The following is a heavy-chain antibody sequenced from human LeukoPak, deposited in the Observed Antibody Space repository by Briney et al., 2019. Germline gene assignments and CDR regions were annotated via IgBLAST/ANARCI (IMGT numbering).Heavy chain of an antibody. CDR2: ISYIGST. Sequence: SETLSLTCTVSGDSISNYYWSWIRQPPGQGLEWLGHISYIGSTNYNPSLNSRVTISVDTSKNQFSLRLSSVTAADTAVYFCASSKPGYSSGLVGYWGQGTLVTVSS. CDR1: GDSISNYY. D-gene: IGHD6-19*01. V-gene: IGHV4-59*01. CDR3: ASSKPGYSSGLVGY. J-gene: IGHJ4*02.